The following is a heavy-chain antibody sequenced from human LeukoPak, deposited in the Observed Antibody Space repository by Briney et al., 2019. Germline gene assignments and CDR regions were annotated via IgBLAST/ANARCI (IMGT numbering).Heavy chain of an antibody. V-gene: IGHV4-59*01. CDR1: DVSISSYY. Sequence: SQTLSLTCTVSDVSISSYYWSWIRQPPGKGLDLIGYIYYSGSTNYNRSVKSRVTISVDTCKNQFSLKLSSVTAADTAVYYCARANYDILTGHDYWGQGTLVTVSS. D-gene: IGHD3-9*01. CDR3: ARANYDILTGHDY. CDR2: IYYSGST. J-gene: IGHJ4*02.